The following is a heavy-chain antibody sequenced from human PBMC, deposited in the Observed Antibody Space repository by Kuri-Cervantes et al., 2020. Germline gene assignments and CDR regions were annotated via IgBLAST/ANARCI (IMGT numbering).Heavy chain of an antibody. CDR2: MNPNSGNT. CDR1: GYTFTGYY. Sequence: ASVKVSCKASGYTFTGYYMHWVRQAPGQGLEWMGWMNPNSGNTGYAQKFQGRVTMTRNTSISTACMELSGLRSEDTAVYYCARGAYGDYVDYWGQGTLVTVSS. J-gene: IGHJ4*02. V-gene: IGHV1-8*02. CDR3: ARGAYGDYVDY. D-gene: IGHD4-17*01.